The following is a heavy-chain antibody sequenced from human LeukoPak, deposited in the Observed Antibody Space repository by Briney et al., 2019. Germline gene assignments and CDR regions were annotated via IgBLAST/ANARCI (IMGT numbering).Heavy chain of an antibody. CDR1: GGSFSGYY. CDR3: ARELVDIVVVVGAMTQPYYFDY. V-gene: IGHV4-34*01. CDR2: INHSGST. D-gene: IGHD2-15*01. Sequence: PSETLSLTCAVYGGSFSGYYWSWIRQPPGKGLEWIGEINHSGSTNHNPSLKSRVTISVDTSKNQFSLKLSSVTAADAAVYYCARELVDIVVVVGAMTQPYYFDYWGQGTLVTVSS. J-gene: IGHJ4*02.